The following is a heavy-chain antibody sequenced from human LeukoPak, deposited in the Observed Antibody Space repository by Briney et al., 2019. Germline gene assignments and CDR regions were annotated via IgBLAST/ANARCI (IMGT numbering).Heavy chain of an antibody. CDR2: ISYDGSNK. D-gene: IGHD5-24*01. CDR1: GFTFSSYA. J-gene: IGHJ4*02. CDR3: ARDPEMATISFDY. V-gene: IGHV3-30-3*01. Sequence: SGGSLRLSCAASGFTFSSYAMHWVRHAPGMGLEWVAVISYDGSNKYYADSVKGRFTISRDNAKNSLYLQMNSLRDEDTAVYYCARDPEMATISFDYWGQGTLVTVSS.